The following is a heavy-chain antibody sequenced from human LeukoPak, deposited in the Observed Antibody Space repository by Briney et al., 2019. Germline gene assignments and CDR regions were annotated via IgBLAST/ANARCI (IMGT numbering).Heavy chain of an antibody. Sequence: GGSLRLSCAASGFTFSSYAMSWVRQAPGKGLEWVSAISGSGGSTYYADSVKGRFTISTDNSKNTLYLQMNSLRAEDTAVYYCARASILRYFDWLHGPFDYWGQGTLVTVSS. D-gene: IGHD3-9*01. CDR2: ISGSGGST. CDR3: ARASILRYFDWLHGPFDY. V-gene: IGHV3-23*01. J-gene: IGHJ4*02. CDR1: GFTFSSYA.